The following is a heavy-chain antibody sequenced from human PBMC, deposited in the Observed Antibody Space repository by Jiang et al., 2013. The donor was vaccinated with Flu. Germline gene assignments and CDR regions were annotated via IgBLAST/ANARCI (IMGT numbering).Heavy chain of an antibody. J-gene: IGHJ3*02. Sequence: LLKPSETLSLTCTVSGGSISSHYWSWIRQPPGKGLEWIGYMYYSGSTEYNPSLESRVTISVDTSKNQFSLKLSSVTAADTAVYYCARVGWFDAFDIWGQGTMVTVSS. CDR3: ARVGWFDAFDI. D-gene: IGHD6-19*01. CDR1: GGSISSHY. CDR2: MYYSGST. V-gene: IGHV4-59*11.